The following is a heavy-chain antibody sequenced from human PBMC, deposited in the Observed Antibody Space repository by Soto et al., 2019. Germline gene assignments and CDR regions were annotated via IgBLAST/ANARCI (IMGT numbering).Heavy chain of an antibody. CDR3: AGPRSCDVVVVAATESDAFDI. V-gene: IGHV1-69*02. J-gene: IGHJ3*02. D-gene: IGHD2-15*01. CDR2: IIPILGIA. Sequence: SVKVSCKASGGTFSSYTISWVRLAPGQGLEWMGRIIPILGIANYAQKFQGRVTITADKSTSTAYVEMSGLRSEDTALYYCAGPRSCDVVVVAATESDAFDIWGQGTMVTVSS. CDR1: GGTFSSYT.